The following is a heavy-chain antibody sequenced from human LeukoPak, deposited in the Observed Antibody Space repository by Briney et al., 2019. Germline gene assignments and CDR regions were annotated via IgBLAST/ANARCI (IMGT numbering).Heavy chain of an antibody. CDR3: HSAFDWFNFDY. D-gene: IGHD3-9*01. Sequence: SETLSLTCAVYGGSFNNYYWGWIRQPPGKGLEWIGSIYYSGSTYHNSSLKSRVTISVDTSKNQFSLKLSSVTAADTAVYYCHSAFDWFNFDYWGQGTLVTVSS. CDR1: GGSFNNYY. J-gene: IGHJ4*02. CDR2: IYYSGST. V-gene: IGHV4-39*01.